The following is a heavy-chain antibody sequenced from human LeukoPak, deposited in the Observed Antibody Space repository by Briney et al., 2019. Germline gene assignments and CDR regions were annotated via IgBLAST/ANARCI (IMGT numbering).Heavy chain of an antibody. CDR3: ARGWRDGYIGFDY. J-gene: IGHJ4*02. Sequence: PSETLSLTXTVSGGSISSYYWSWIRQPPGKGLEWIGYIYYSGSTNYNPSLKSRVTISVDTSKNQFSLKLSSVTAADTAVYYCARGWRDGYIGFDYWGQGTLVTVSS. D-gene: IGHD5-24*01. V-gene: IGHV4-59*01. CDR2: IYYSGST. CDR1: GGSISSYY.